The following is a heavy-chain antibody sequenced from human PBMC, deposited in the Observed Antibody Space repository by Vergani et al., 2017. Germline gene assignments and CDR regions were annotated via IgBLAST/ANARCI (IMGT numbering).Heavy chain of an antibody. CDR1: GFTFSSYG. Sequence: QVQLVESGGGVVQPGRSLRLSCAASGFTFSSYGMHWVRQAPGKGLEWVAVIWYDGSNKYYADSVKGRFTISRDNSKNTLYLQMNSLRAEDTAVYYCAKGGGYSHWRVVFDYWGQGTLVTVSS. CDR2: IWYDGSNK. CDR3: AKGGGYSHWRVVFDY. V-gene: IGHV3-33*06. D-gene: IGHD6-13*01. J-gene: IGHJ4*02.